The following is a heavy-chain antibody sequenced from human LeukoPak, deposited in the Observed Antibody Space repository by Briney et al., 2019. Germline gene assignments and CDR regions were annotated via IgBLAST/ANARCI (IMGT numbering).Heavy chain of an antibody. Sequence: ASVKVSCKASGYTFTSHGISWVRQAPGQGLEWMGWISAYNGNTNYAQKLQGRVTMTTDTSTSTAYMELRSLRSDDTAVYYCARGISSGWYGSYYMDVWGKGTTVTVSS. CDR2: ISAYNGNT. CDR3: ARGISSGWYGSYYMDV. J-gene: IGHJ6*03. CDR1: GYTFTSHG. D-gene: IGHD6-19*01. V-gene: IGHV1-18*01.